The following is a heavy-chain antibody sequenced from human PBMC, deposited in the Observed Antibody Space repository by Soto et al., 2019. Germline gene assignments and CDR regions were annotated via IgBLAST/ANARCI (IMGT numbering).Heavy chain of an antibody. CDR1: GGSISSSNW. J-gene: IGHJ6*02. CDR3: ARDHRMPDYYYYGMDV. D-gene: IGHD2-2*01. CDR2: IYHSGST. Sequence: SETLSLTCAVSGGSISSSNWWSWVRQPPGKGLEWIGEIYHSGSTNYNPSLKSRVTISVDKSKNQFSLKLSSVTAADTAVYYCARDHRMPDYYYYGMDVWGQGTTVTVSS. V-gene: IGHV4-4*02.